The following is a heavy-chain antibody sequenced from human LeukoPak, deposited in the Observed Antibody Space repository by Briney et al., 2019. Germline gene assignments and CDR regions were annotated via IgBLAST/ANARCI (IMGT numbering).Heavy chain of an antibody. D-gene: IGHD3-10*01. Sequence: PWASVKVSCKASGYTFTSYAMNWVRQAPGQGLEWMGWINTNTGNPTYAQGFTGRFVFSLDTSVSTAYLQISSLKAEDTAVYYCAREADYGSGSYLGIHDYWGQGTLVTVSS. J-gene: IGHJ4*02. CDR3: AREADYGSGSYLGIHDY. V-gene: IGHV7-4-1*02. CDR1: GYTFTSYA. CDR2: INTNTGNP.